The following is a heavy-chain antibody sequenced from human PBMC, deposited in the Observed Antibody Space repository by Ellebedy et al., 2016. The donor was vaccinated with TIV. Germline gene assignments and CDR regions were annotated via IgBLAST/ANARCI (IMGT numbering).Heavy chain of an antibody. J-gene: IGHJ5*02. D-gene: IGHD4-17*01. CDR2: IKQDGSEK. Sequence: GESLKISXAASGFTFSSYWMSWVRQAPGKGLEWVANIKQDGSEKYYVDSVKGRFTISRDNAKNSRYLQMNSLRAEDTAVYYCARLQMTTTFNWFDPWGQGTLVTVSS. V-gene: IGHV3-7*03. CDR1: GFTFSSYW. CDR3: ARLQMTTTFNWFDP.